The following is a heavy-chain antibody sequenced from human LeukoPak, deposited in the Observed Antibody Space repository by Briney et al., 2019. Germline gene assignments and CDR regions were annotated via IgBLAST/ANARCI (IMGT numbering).Heavy chain of an antibody. V-gene: IGHV4-59*01. CDR3: ARHLGADFWSGYTAFDI. CDR1: GGSIISYY. J-gene: IGHJ3*02. CDR2: IYYSGST. Sequence: SETLSLTCTVSGGSIISYYWSWIRQPPGKGLEWIGYIYYSGSTNYNPFLKSRVTISVDTSKNQFSLKLSSVTAADTAVYYCARHLGADFWSGYTAFDIWGQGTIVTVSS. D-gene: IGHD3-3*01.